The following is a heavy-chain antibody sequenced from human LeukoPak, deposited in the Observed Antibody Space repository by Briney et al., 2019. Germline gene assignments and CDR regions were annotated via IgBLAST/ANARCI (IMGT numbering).Heavy chain of an antibody. CDR2: ISGSGGST. V-gene: IGHV3-23*01. CDR1: GFTFSSYV. CDR3: ARVDYGDYGMDV. Sequence: GGSLRLSCAASGFTFSSYVMSWVRQAPGMGLEWVSAISGSGGSTYYADSVKGRFTISRDNSESTVYLQMNSLRAEDTAVYYCARVDYGDYGMDVWGQGTTVTVSS. D-gene: IGHD4-17*01. J-gene: IGHJ6*02.